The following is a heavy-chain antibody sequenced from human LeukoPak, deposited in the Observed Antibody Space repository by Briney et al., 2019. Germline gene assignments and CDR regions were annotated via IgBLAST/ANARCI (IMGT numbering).Heavy chain of an antibody. Sequence: ASVKVSCKASGGTFSSYAISWVRQAPGQGLEWMGRIITILGIANYSQKFQGRVTITADKSTSTAYMELSSLRSEDTAVYYCARTYYYYSSGYPLYYYGMDVWGQGTTVTVSS. V-gene: IGHV1-69*04. D-gene: IGHD3-22*01. CDR1: GGTFSSYA. CDR3: ARTYYYYSSGYPLYYYGMDV. CDR2: IITILGIA. J-gene: IGHJ6*02.